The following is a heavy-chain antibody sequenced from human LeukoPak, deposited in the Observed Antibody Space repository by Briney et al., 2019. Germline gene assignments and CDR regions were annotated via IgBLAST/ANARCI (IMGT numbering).Heavy chain of an antibody. Sequence: PGGSRGLSGAASGFPFSSYAMHWVRQPPGKGLGWVAVISYDGSNKYYADSVKGRFTISRDNSKNTLYLQMNSLTAEDTAVYYCATDNPGPGSGMDVWGQGTTVTVSS. J-gene: IGHJ6*02. CDR2: ISYDGSNK. CDR1: GFPFSSYA. CDR3: ATDNPGPGSGMDV. V-gene: IGHV3-30-3*01.